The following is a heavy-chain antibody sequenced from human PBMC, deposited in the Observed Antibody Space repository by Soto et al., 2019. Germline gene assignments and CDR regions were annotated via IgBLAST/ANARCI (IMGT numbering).Heavy chain of an antibody. D-gene: IGHD3-16*01. Sequence: ASVKVSCKASGGTFSSYAISWVRQAPGQGLEWMGGIIPIFGTANYAQKFQGRVTITADESTSTAYMELSSLRSEDTAVYYCAGSLFMFGGVTSRLGMDVWGQGTTVTVSS. CDR3: AGSLFMFGGVTSRLGMDV. J-gene: IGHJ6*02. CDR1: GGTFSSYA. CDR2: IIPIFGTA. V-gene: IGHV1-69*13.